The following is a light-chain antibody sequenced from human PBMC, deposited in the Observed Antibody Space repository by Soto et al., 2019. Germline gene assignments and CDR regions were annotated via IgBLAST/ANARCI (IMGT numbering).Light chain of an antibody. J-gene: IGKJ5*01. CDR1: QSVGDY. Sequence: TVLTQSPATLSLSPGERSTLSFMASQSVGDYLAWYQQKPGQAPRLLIYDASNRAAGVPYRFRGSGSGTDFTLTISSVEPEDFGVYYCQQRSDWPPITFGQGTRLEI. CDR3: QQRSDWPPIT. V-gene: IGKV3-11*01. CDR2: DAS.